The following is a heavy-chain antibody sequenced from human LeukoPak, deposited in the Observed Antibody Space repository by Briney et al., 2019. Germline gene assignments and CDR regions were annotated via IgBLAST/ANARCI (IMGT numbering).Heavy chain of an antibody. CDR3: ARDRLLWFGELY. Sequence: GGSLRLSCAASGFTFSSYGMHWVRQAPGKGLEWVAVIWYDGSNKYYADSVKGRFTISRDNSKNTLYLQMNNLRAEDTAVYYCARDRLLWFGELYWGQGTLVTVSS. CDR2: IWYDGSNK. CDR1: GFTFSSYG. D-gene: IGHD3-10*01. J-gene: IGHJ4*02. V-gene: IGHV3-33*01.